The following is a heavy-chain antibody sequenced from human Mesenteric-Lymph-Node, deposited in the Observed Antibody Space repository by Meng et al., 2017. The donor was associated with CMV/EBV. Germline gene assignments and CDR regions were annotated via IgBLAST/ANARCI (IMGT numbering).Heavy chain of an antibody. V-gene: IGHV3-23*01. CDR3: AKDLPSVGQLSYDYYYGMDV. D-gene: IGHD2-2*01. CDR2: ISGSGAST. CDR1: GFTFSSYA. J-gene: IGHJ6*02. Sequence: GGSLRLSCAASGFTFSSYAMSWVRQAPGKGLEWVSAISGSGASTYYADSVKGRFTISRDNSKNTLYLQMNSLRAEDTAVYYCAKDLPSVGQLSYDYYYGMDVWGQGTTVTVSS.